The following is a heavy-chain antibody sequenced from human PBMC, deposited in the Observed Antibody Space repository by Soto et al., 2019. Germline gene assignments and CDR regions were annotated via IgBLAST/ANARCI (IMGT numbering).Heavy chain of an antibody. CDR3: ARHVTVTTYYYGMDV. Sequence: GGSLKISCKGSGYSFTSYWIVWVRQMPGKGLEWMGIIYPGDSDTRYSPSFQGHVTISADKSISTAYLQWSSLTASDTATNYCARHVTVTTYYYGMDVWGQGTTVTVSS. CDR1: GYSFTSYW. CDR2: IYPGDSDT. J-gene: IGHJ6*02. D-gene: IGHD4-4*01. V-gene: IGHV5-51*01.